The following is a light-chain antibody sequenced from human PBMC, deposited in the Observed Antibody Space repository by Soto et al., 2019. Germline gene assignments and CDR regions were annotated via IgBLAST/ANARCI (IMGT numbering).Light chain of an antibody. Sequence: QSVLTQPASVSGSPGQSITISCTGTSSDVGTYIYVSWYQQHPGKAPKLLIYEVNNRPSGVSNRFSGSKSGNTASLTISGLRTEDESDYYCFSYTNTNTPLVFGTGTKVTVL. J-gene: IGLJ1*01. CDR3: FSYTNTNTPLV. CDR1: SSDVGTYIY. CDR2: EVN. V-gene: IGLV2-14*01.